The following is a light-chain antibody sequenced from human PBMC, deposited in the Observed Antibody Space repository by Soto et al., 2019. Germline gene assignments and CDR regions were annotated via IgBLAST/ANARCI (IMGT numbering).Light chain of an antibody. J-gene: IGKJ1*01. V-gene: IGKV3-20*01. CDR2: SAS. Sequence: DTVLTQSPGTLSLTSGEIATLSCRASQSISGTYVAWYQQKPGQAPRLLIYSASTRATGIPDRFSGSGSGTDFTLTISRLEPEEFAGYYCQHYGTSPSTFGRGTKV. CDR3: QHYGTSPST. CDR1: QSISGTY.